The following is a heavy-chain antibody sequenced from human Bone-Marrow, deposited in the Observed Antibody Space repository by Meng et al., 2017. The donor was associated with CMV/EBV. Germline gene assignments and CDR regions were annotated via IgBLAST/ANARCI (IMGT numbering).Heavy chain of an antibody. Sequence: SETLSLTCTVYDGSFNAYYYNWFRQAPGKGLEWIGEINHSGSTNYNPSLKSRVTISVDTSKNQFSLKLSSVTAADTAVYYCAREGATARDFDYWGQGTLVTVSS. D-gene: IGHD1-26*01. V-gene: IGHV4-34*01. CDR1: DGSFNAYY. J-gene: IGHJ4*02. CDR3: AREGATARDFDY. CDR2: INHSGST.